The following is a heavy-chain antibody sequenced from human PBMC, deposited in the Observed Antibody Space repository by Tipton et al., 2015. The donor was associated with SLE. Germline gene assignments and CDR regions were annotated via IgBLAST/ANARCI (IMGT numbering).Heavy chain of an antibody. V-gene: IGHV4-39*07. CDR3: ARDRRSGWSYWYFDL. J-gene: IGHJ2*01. CDR1: GGSISSSSYY. D-gene: IGHD6-19*01. Sequence: TLSLTCTVSGGSISSSSYYWGWIRQPPGKGLEWIGSIYNSGITKYNPSLKSRVTISVDTSKNQFSLKLSSVTAADTAVYYCARDRRSGWSYWYFDLWGRGTLVTVSS. CDR2: IYNSGIT.